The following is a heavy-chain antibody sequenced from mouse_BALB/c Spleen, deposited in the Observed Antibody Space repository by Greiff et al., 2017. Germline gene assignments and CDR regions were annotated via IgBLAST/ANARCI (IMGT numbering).Heavy chain of an antibody. D-gene: IGHD3-1*01. CDR2: ISSGGSYT. CDR3: ARRSSGYDYYAMDY. CDR1: GFTFSSYG. J-gene: IGHJ4*01. Sequence: EVKLVESGGDLVKPGGSLKLSCAASGFTFSSYGMSWVRQTPDKRLEWVATISSGGSYTYYPDSVKGRFTISRDNAKNTLYLQMSSLKSEDTAMYYCARRSSGYDYYAMDYWGQGTSVTVSS. V-gene: IGHV5-6*02.